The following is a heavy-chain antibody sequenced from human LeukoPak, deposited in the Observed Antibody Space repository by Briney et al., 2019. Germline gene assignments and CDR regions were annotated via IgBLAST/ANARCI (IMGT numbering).Heavy chain of an antibody. CDR2: IYYSGTT. CDR1: GGSISGGGYS. CDR3: ARARRWNAAVEGWWFDP. J-gene: IGHJ5*02. V-gene: IGHV4-30-4*07. D-gene: IGHD1-1*01. Sequence: SETLSLTCAVSGGSISGGGYSWNWIRQPPGKGLEWIGYIYYSGTTYYNPSLKSRVTISVDTSKNQFSLKLSSVTAADTAVYYCARARRWNAAVEGWWFDPWGQGTLVTVSS.